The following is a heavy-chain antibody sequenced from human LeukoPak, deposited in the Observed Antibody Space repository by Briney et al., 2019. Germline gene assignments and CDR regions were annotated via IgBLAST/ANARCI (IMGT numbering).Heavy chain of an antibody. CDR3: ARVSMIHEIERGDY. D-gene: IGHD2/OR15-2a*01. Sequence: AASVKVSCKASGYTFTGYYMHWVRQAPGQGLEWMGWINPNSGGTNYAQKFQGRVTMTRDTSISTAYMELSRLRSDDTAVYYCARVSMIHEIERGDYWGQGTLVTVSS. V-gene: IGHV1-2*02. CDR2: INPNSGGT. CDR1: GYTFTGYY. J-gene: IGHJ4*02.